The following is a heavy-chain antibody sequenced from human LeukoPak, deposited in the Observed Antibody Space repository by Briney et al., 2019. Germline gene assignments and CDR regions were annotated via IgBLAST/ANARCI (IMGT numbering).Heavy chain of an antibody. Sequence: SETLSLTCTVSGYSISSGYYWGWIRQPPGKGLEWIGSIYHSGSTYYNPSLKSRVTISVDTSKNQFSLKLSSVTAADTAVYYCARGGGGTYYYGSGSYYSDYWGQGTLVTVSS. D-gene: IGHD3-10*01. CDR2: IYHSGST. CDR1: GYSISSGYY. CDR3: ARGGGGTYYYGSGSYYSDY. J-gene: IGHJ4*02. V-gene: IGHV4-38-2*02.